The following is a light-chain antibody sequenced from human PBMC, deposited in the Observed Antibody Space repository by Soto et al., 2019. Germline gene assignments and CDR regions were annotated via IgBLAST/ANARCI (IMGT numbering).Light chain of an antibody. CDR2: DAS. Sequence: IRMTQSPSTLSASVGDRVPITCRASQGISGWLAWYQQKPGKAPKLLIYDASSLQSGVPPRFSGGGGGTDFTLTISSLQPEDFASYYCQQIYTIPLTFGGGTKVDIK. CDR1: QGISGW. CDR3: QQIYTIPLT. J-gene: IGKJ4*01. V-gene: IGKV1-5*01.